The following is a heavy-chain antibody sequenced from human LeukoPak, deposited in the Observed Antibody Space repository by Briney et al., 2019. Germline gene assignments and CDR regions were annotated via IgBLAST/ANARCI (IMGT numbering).Heavy chain of an antibody. J-gene: IGHJ4*02. D-gene: IGHD3-10*01. CDR2: FDPEDGET. CDR3: ATDHAIRADVGVY. Sequence: GASVKVSCKVSGYTLTELSMHWVRQAPGKGLEWMGGFDPEDGETIYAQKFQGRVTMTEDTSTDTAYMELSSLRSEDTAVYYCATDHAIRADVGVYWGQRTLVTLSS. V-gene: IGHV1-24*01. CDR1: GYTLTELS.